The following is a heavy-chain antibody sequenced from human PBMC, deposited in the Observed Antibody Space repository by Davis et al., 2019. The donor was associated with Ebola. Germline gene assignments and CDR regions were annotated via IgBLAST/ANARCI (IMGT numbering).Heavy chain of an antibody. D-gene: IGHD3-10*01. CDR1: GYTFTSYY. V-gene: IGHV1-46*03. CDR2: INPSGGST. J-gene: IGHJ4*02. CDR3: ATAMEDGKVFVDY. Sequence: VKVSCKASGYTFTSYYMHWVRQAPGQGLEWMGIINPSGGSTSYAQKFQGRVTMTRDTSTSTVYMELSSLRSEDTAVYYCATAMEDGKVFVDYWGQGTLVTVSS.